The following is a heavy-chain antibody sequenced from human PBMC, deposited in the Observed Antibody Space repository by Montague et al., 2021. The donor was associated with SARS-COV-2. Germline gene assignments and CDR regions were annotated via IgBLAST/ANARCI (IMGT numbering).Heavy chain of an antibody. CDR3: ARIRSGYSRGWYGLYSYYMDV. CDR1: GFSLNTSGMC. CDR2: IDWDDNK. J-gene: IGHJ6*03. Sequence: PALVKPTQTLTLTCTFSGFSLNTSGMCVSWIRQPPGKALEWLARIDWDDNKYYSTSLKTRLTISKDTSKNQVVLTMTNMDPVDTGTYYCARIRSGYSRGWYGLYSYYMDVWGKGTTVIVSS. V-gene: IGHV2-70*11. D-gene: IGHD6-19*01.